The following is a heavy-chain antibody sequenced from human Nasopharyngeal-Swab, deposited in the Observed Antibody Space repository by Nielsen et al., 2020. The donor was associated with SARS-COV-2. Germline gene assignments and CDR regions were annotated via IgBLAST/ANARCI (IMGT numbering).Heavy chain of an antibody. V-gene: IGHV3-74*01. CDR1: GFTLSSYW. D-gene: IGHD3-3*01. CDR2: INRDGSNT. J-gene: IGHJ4*02. Sequence: GESLKISCAASGFTLSSYWMHWVRQVPGKGLVWVSRINRDGSNTNYADSVKGRFTISRENAKNTLYLQMNSLRVEDMAFYYCAKATNARYDFWSGSFDYWGQGTLVTVSS. CDR3: AKATNARYDFWSGSFDY.